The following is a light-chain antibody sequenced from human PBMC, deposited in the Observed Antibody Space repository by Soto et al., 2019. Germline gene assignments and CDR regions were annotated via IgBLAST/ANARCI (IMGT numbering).Light chain of an antibody. CDR3: QQSYSTPPWT. V-gene: IGKV1-39*01. Sequence: DIQMTQSPSSLSASVGDRVTITCRASQSISSYLNWYQQKPGKAPKLLIYAASSLQSGVPSRFSGSGSGTDFTLTISSLQPEDFATYYCQQSYSTPPWTFGHGTQVEIK. CDR2: AAS. CDR1: QSISSY. J-gene: IGKJ1*01.